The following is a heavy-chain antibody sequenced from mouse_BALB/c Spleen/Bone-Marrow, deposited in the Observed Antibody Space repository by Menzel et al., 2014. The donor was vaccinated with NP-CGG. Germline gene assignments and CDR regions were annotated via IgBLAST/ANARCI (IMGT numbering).Heavy chain of an antibody. J-gene: IGHJ2*01. CDR2: ISSGSSTI. D-gene: IGHD2-14*01. CDR1: GFTFSSLG. CDR3: ARDVPLYDVGYFDY. V-gene: IGHV5-17*02. Sequence: DVMLVESGGGLVQPGGSRKLSCAASGFTFSSLGMHWVRQAPEKGLEWVAYISSGSSTIYYADTVKGRFTISRDNPKNTLFLQMTSLRAEDTAMYYCARDVPLYDVGYFDYWGQGTTLTVSS.